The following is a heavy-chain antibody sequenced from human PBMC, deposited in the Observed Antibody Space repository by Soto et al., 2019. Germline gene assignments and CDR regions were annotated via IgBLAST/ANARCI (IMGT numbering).Heavy chain of an antibody. V-gene: IGHV4-59*08. CDR1: GGSISSYY. Sequence: QVQLQESGPGLVKPSETLSLTCTVSGGSISSYYWSWIRQPPGKGLEWIGYIYYSGSTNYNPSLKSRVTISGDTSKNQFSLKLSSVTAADTAVYYCARRHGVVPAAMLESYYYMDVWGKGTTVTVSS. CDR2: IYYSGST. D-gene: IGHD2-2*01. CDR3: ARRHGVVPAAMLESYYYMDV. J-gene: IGHJ6*03.